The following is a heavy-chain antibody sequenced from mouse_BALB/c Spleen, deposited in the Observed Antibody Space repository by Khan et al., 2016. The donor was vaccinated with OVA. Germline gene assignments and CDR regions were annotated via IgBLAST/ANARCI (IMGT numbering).Heavy chain of an antibody. CDR1: GYSITSDYA. CDR2: ITYSGNT. J-gene: IGHJ2*01. D-gene: IGHD1-1*01. Sequence: EVQLQESGPGLVKPSQSLSLTCTVTGYSITSDYAWNWIRQFPGNKLEWMAYITYSGNTGYNPSLKGRISITRDTSKNQFFLQLNSVTTEDTAIYYCARDYGSSYLFFDYWGRGTTLTVSS. V-gene: IGHV3-2*02. CDR3: ARDYGSSYLFFDY.